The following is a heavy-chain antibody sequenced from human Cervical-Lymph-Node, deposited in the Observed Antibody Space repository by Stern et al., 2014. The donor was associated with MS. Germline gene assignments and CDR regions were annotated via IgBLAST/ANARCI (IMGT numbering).Heavy chain of an antibody. D-gene: IGHD3-22*01. CDR2: ISYDGSNK. J-gene: IGHJ4*02. CDR1: GFTFSSYG. CDR3: AKRLYYDSSGLDY. Sequence: VQLVQSGGGVVQPGRSLRLSCAASGFTFSSYGMHWVRQAPGKGLEWVAVISYDGSNKYYADSVKGRFTISRDNSKNTLYLQMNSLRAEDTAVYYCAKRLYYDSSGLDYWGQGTLVTVSS. V-gene: IGHV3-30*18.